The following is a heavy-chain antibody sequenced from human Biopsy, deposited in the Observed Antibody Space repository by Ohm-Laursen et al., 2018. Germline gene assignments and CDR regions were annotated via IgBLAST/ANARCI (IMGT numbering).Heavy chain of an antibody. Sequence: SYTLSLTCTVSGGSINGGSFYWSLLRQPPGEGLEWIGYIYYSGNTHYNPSLKSRVTMSIDTSKNQFSLRLSSATSADTAVYYCAREDYYTWFDPWGQGTLVTVSS. J-gene: IGHJ5*02. D-gene: IGHD2/OR15-2a*01. CDR2: IYYSGNT. CDR1: GGSINGGSFY. CDR3: AREDYYTWFDP. V-gene: IGHV4-61*01.